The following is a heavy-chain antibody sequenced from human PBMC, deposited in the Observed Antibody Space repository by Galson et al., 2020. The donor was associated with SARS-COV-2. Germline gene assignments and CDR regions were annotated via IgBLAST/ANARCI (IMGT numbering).Heavy chain of an antibody. V-gene: IGHV1-8*01. Sequence: APVKVSCKASGYTFTNYQINWVRQAPGQGLEWMGWMNPNSGNTGYAQKFQGRVTMTRTTSISTAYMELNSLTSEDTAVYYCARSYDDFATWFDPWGQVTLVTVSS. J-gene: IGHJ5*02. CDR3: ARSYDDFATWFDP. CDR1: GYTFTNYQ. CDR2: MNPNSGNT. D-gene: IGHD4-17*01.